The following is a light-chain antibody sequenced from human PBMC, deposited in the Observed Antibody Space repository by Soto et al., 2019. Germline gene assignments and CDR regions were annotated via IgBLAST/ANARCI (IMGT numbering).Light chain of an antibody. CDR3: QHYGSSPANT. V-gene: IGKV3-20*01. Sequence: ELVLTQSTGTLSLSPGERATLSCRASQSVKSTYLAWYQKKPGQAPRLLIYGASSRATGIPDRFSGSGSGTDFTLTISRLEAEDFAVYYCQHYGSSPANTFGQGTKVDIK. CDR1: QSVKSTY. J-gene: IGKJ2*01. CDR2: GAS.